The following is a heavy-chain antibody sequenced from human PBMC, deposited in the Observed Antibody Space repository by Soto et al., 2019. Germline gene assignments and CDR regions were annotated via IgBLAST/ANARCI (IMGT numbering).Heavy chain of an antibody. V-gene: IGHV4-39*01. Sequence: SETLSLTCTVSGGSISSYYWGWIRQPPGKGLEWIGSIYYSGSTYYNPSLKSRVTISVDTSKNQFSLKLSSVTAADTAVYYCARHSKAAAWDFDYWGQGTLVTVS. CDR2: IYYSGST. D-gene: IGHD6-25*01. J-gene: IGHJ4*02. CDR3: ARHSKAAAWDFDY. CDR1: GGSISSYY.